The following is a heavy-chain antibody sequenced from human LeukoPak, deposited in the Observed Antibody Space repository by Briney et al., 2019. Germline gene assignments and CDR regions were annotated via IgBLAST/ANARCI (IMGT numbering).Heavy chain of an antibody. CDR1: GFTFSSYA. V-gene: IGHV3-23*01. D-gene: IGHD3-22*01. CDR2: ISGSGGST. J-gene: IGHJ4*02. CDR3: AKIRVYYDCSGFDY. Sequence: PGGSLRLSCAASGFTFSSYAMSWVRQAPGKGLEWVSAISGSGGSTYYADSVKGRFTISRDNTKNTLYLQMNSLRAEDTAVYYCAKIRVYYDCSGFDYWGQGTLVTVSS.